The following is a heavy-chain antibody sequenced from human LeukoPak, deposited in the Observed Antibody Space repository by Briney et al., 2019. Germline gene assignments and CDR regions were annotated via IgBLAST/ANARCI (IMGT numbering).Heavy chain of an antibody. J-gene: IGHJ6*02. CDR1: GFTFSSYS. D-gene: IGHD3-22*01. Sequence: SLRLSCAASGFTFSSYSMHWVRQAPGKGLEWVAVIWYDGSNTYYPDSVKGRFTISRDNSKNTLFLQMNSLRAEDAAVYYCARSLYYYDSSGYSRFENTMDVWGQGTTVTVSS. V-gene: IGHV3-33*01. CDR3: ARSLYYYDSSGYSRFENTMDV. CDR2: IWYDGSNT.